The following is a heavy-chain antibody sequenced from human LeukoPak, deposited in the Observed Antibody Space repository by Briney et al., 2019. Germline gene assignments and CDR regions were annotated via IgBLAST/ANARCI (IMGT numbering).Heavy chain of an antibody. CDR3: ARVGLGELLRFDY. V-gene: IGHV4-59*12. J-gene: IGHJ4*02. D-gene: IGHD1-26*01. CDR2: IYYSGST. Sequence: PSETLSLTCTVSGGSISSYYWSWIRQPPGKGLEWIGYIYYSGSTNYNPSLKSRVTMSVDTSKNQFSLKLSSVTAADTAVYYCARVGLGELLRFDYWGQGTLVTVSS. CDR1: GGSISSYY.